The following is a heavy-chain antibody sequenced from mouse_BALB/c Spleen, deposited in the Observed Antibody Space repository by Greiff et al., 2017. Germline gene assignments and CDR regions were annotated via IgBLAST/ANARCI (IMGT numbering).Heavy chain of an antibody. CDR2: IWAGGST. V-gene: IGHV2-9*02. D-gene: IGHD2-14*01. J-gene: IGHJ4*01. CDR1: GFSLTSYG. CDR3: AIYYRYDLYYAMDY. Sequence: QVQLQQSGPGLVAPSQSLSITCTVSGFSLTSYGVHWVRQPPGKGLEWLGVIWAGGSTNYNSALMSRLSISKDNSKSQVFLKMNSLQTDDTAMYYCAIYYRYDLYYAMDYWGQGTSVTVSS.